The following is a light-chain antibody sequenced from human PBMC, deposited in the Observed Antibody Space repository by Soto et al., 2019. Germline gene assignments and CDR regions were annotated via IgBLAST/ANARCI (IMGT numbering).Light chain of an antibody. Sequence: EIVLTQSPGTLSLSPGERATLSCRASQSVSSSYLAWYQQKPGQAPRLLIYGASSKATGIPARFSGSRSGSDFTLTISRLEPEDFAVYYCHQYGSPRTWTFGQGPKVEIK. CDR1: QSVSSSY. CDR3: HQYGSPRTWT. V-gene: IGKV3-20*01. CDR2: GAS. J-gene: IGKJ1*01.